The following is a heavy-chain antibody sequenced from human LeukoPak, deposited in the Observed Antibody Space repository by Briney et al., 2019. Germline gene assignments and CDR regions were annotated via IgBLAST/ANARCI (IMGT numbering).Heavy chain of an antibody. CDR2: VNPNSGDT. D-gene: IGHD3-3*01. J-gene: IGHJ5*02. CDR3: ARGTDFWSQRNWFDP. V-gene: IGHV1-2*02. CDR1: GYFFTGQY. Sequence: ASVKVSCKASGYFFTGQYMHWVRQAPRQGLEWMGRVNPNSGDTNYARKFEGRVTLTRDTYIRTAYMELRRLKSDDTAVYFCARGTDFWSQRNWFDPWGQGTLVTVSS.